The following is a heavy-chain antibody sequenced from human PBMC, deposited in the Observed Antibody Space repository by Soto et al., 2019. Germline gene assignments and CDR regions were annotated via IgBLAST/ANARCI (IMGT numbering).Heavy chain of an antibody. Sequence: TGGSLRLSCAAAGFTFSSYWMSWVRQAPGKGLEWVANIKQDGSEKYYVDSVKGRFTISRDNAKNSLYLQMNSLRAEDTAVYYCARESRGSSWPARNYYYYYMDVWGKGTTVTVSS. J-gene: IGHJ6*03. D-gene: IGHD6-13*01. CDR3: ARESRGSSWPARNYYYYYMDV. V-gene: IGHV3-7*01. CDR1: GFTFSSYW. CDR2: IKQDGSEK.